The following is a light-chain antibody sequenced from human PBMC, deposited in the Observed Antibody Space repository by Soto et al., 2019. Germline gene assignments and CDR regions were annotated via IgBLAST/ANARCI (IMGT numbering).Light chain of an antibody. CDR1: QSVSSSY. V-gene: IGKV3-20*01. Sequence: EIVLTQSPGTLSLSPGERATLSCRASQSVSSSYLAWYQQKHGQAPRLLIYGASNRATGIPDRFSGSGSGTDFILTISRLEPEDFAVYYCQQYGSSPQTFGQGTKVEIK. CDR3: QQYGSSPQT. CDR2: GAS. J-gene: IGKJ1*01.